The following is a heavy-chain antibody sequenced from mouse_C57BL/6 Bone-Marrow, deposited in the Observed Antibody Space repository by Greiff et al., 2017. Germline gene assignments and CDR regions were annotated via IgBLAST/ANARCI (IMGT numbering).Heavy chain of an antibody. J-gene: IGHJ1*03. CDR3: ARGVGFRCYGSGGWYFDV. V-gene: IGHV3-6*01. D-gene: IGHD1-1*01. CDR2: ISYDGSN. Sequence: DVKLQESGPGLVKPSQSLSLTCSVTGYSITSGYYWNWIRQFPGNKLEWMGYISYDGSNNYNPSLKNRISITRDTSKIQFFLKFYSVTTEDTATYSCARGVGFRCYGSGGWYFDVWGTGTTVTVSS. CDR1: GYSITSGYY.